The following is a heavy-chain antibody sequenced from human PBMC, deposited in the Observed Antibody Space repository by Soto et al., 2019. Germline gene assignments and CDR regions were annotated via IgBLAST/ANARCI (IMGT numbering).Heavy chain of an antibody. V-gene: IGHV3-30*18. CDR1: GFTFSSYG. CDR2: ISYDGSNK. J-gene: IGHJ4*02. CDR3: AKAYDFWSGSIGDY. Sequence: PGGSLRLSCAASGFTFSSYGMHWVRQAPGKGLEWVAVISYDGSNKYYADSVKGRFTISRDNSKNTLYLQMNSLRAEDTAVYYCAKAYDFWSGSIGDYWGQGTQVTVS. D-gene: IGHD3-3*01.